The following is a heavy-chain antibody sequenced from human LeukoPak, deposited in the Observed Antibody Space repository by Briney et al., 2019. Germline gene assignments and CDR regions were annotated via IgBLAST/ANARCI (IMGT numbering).Heavy chain of an antibody. Sequence: PGGSLRLSCAASGFTFSNYEMNWVRQAPGKGLEWLSYISPSSRSIYYADSVRGRFTISRDNDKNSLYLQMDSLGAEDTAVYFCAKTAYSNYDFDYWGQGILVTVSS. CDR2: ISPSSRSI. V-gene: IGHV3-48*03. CDR3: AKTAYSNYDFDY. J-gene: IGHJ4*02. CDR1: GFTFSNYE. D-gene: IGHD4-11*01.